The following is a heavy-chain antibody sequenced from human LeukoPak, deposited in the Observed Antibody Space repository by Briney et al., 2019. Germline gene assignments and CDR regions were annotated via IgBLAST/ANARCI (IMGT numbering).Heavy chain of an antibody. CDR2: ISSNGGST. CDR3: AGSGSYEDFDY. J-gene: IGHJ4*02. CDR1: GFTFSSYA. D-gene: IGHD3-10*01. Sequence: GSLRLSCAASGFTFSSYAMHWVRQAPGKGLEYVSAISSNGGSTYYANSVKGRFTISRDNSKNTLYLQMGSLRAEDMAVYYCAGSGSYEDFDYWGQGTLVTVSS. V-gene: IGHV3-64*01.